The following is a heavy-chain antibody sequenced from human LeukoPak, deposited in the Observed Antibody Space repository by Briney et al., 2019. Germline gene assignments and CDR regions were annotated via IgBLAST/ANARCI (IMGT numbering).Heavy chain of an antibody. CDR3: ARARVGREVFDY. V-gene: IGHV4-59*08. D-gene: IGHD1-26*01. J-gene: IGHJ4*02. CDR1: GGSISSYY. CDR2: IYYSGST. Sequence: PSETLSLTCTVSGGSISSYYWSWIRQPPGKGLEWIGYIYYSGSTNYNPSLKSRVTISVDTSKNQFSLKLSSVTAADTAVYYCARARVGREVFDYWGQGTLVTVSS.